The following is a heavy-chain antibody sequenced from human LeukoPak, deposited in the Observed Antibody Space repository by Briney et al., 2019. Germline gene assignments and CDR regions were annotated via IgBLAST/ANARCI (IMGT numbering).Heavy chain of an antibody. CDR3: ARGAYGSGSEPYYYCYYMDV. Sequence: ASVKVSCKASGYTFTSYYMHWVRQAPGQGLEWMGIINPSGGSTSYAQKFQGRVTMTRDTSTSTVYMELSSLRSEDTAVYYCARGAYGSGSEPYYYCYYMDVWGKGTTVTISS. D-gene: IGHD3-10*01. J-gene: IGHJ6*03. CDR1: GYTFTSYY. V-gene: IGHV1-46*01. CDR2: INPSGGST.